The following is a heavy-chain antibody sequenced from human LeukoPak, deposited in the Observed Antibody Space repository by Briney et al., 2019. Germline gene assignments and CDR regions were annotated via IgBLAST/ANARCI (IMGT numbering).Heavy chain of an antibody. CDR3: AKVMDDTHDAFDI. V-gene: IGHV3-23*01. Sequence: GGSLRLSCAASGFTFSSYAMSWVRQAPGKGLEWVSAISGSGGSTYYADSVKGRFTISRDNSKNTLYLQMNSLGAEDTAVYYCAKVMDDTHDAFDIWGQGTMVTVSS. J-gene: IGHJ3*02. CDR1: GFTFSSYA. CDR2: ISGSGGST. D-gene: IGHD3-9*01.